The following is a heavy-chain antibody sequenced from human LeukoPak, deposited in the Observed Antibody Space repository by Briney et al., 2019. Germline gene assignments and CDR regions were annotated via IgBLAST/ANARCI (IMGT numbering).Heavy chain of an antibody. V-gene: IGHV3-49*04. CDR1: GFTFGDYA. CDR2: IRSKAYGGTT. J-gene: IGHJ6*03. CDR3: TRSGYCSSTSCYRALYYYYMDV. Sequence: PGGSLRLSCTASGFTFGDYAMSWVRQAPGKGLEWVGFIRSKAYGGTTEYAASVKGRFTISRDDSKSIAYLQMNSLKTEDTAVYYCTRSGYCSSTSCYRALYYYYMDVWGKGTTVTVSS. D-gene: IGHD2-2*02.